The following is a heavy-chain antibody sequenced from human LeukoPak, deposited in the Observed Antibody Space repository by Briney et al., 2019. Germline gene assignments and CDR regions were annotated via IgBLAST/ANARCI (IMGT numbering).Heavy chain of an antibody. V-gene: IGHV3-23*01. Sequence: GGSLRLSCAVSGFTFSNYAMSWVRQAPGKGLEWVSSISGSGGSTYYADSVKGRFTISRDNSKNTLDLQMNSLRAEDTALYYCVRDYCFDYWGQGTLVTVSS. J-gene: IGHJ4*02. D-gene: IGHD2-15*01. CDR1: GFTFSNYA. CDR3: VRDYCFDY. CDR2: ISGSGGST.